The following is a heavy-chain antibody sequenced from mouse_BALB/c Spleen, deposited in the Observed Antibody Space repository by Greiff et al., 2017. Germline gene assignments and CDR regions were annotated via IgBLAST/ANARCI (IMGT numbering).Heavy chain of an antibody. V-gene: IGHV14-3*02. CDR1: GFNIKDTY. CDR2: IDPANGNT. Sequence: VHVKQSGAEPVKPGASVKLSCTASGFNIKDTYMHWVKQRPEQGLEWIGRIDPANGNTKYDPKFQGKATITADTSSNTAYLQLSSLTSEDTAVYYCASYAMDYWGQGTSVTVSS. CDR3: ASYAMDY. J-gene: IGHJ4*01.